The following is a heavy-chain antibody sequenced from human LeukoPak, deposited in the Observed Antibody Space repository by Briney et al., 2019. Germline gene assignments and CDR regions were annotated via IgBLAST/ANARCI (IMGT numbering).Heavy chain of an antibody. V-gene: IGHV1-18*01. CDR3: ARDTLREEYYDRSGRFDP. CDR1: GGTFSSYA. Sequence: ASVKVSCKASGGTFSSYAISWVRQAPGQGLEWMGWISAYNGNANYAQKLQGRVTMTTDTSTSTAYMELRSLRSDDTAVYYCARDTLREEYYDRSGRFDPWGQGTLVTVSS. J-gene: IGHJ5*02. CDR2: ISAYNGNA. D-gene: IGHD3-22*01.